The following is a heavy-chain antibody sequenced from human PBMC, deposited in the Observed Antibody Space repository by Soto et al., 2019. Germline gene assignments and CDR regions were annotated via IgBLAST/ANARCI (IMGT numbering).Heavy chain of an antibody. CDR3: ARAGRNAGTMWFDY. Sequence: EVQLVESGGGLVQPGGSLRLSCAASGFTVSSNYMSWVRQAPGKGLEWVSVIYSGGSTYYADSVKGRFTISRHNSKNTLYLQMNSLRAEDTAVYYCARAGRNAGTMWFDYWGQGTLVTVSS. CDR1: GFTVSSNY. CDR2: IYSGGST. J-gene: IGHJ4*02. D-gene: IGHD1-7*01. V-gene: IGHV3-53*04.